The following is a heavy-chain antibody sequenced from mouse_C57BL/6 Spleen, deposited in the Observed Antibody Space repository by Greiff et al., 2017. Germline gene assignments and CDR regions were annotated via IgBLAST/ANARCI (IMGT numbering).Heavy chain of an antibody. D-gene: IGHD1-1*01. CDR2: IDPSDSYT. CDR1: CYTFTSYW. V-gene: IGHV1-69*01. J-gene: IGHJ3*01. CDR3: ARLEDYYGSSPFAY. Sequence: QVQLQQPGAELVMPGASVKLSCKASCYTFTSYWMHWVKQRPGQGLEWIGEIDPSDSYTNYNQKFKGKSTLTVDKSSSTAYMQLSSLTSEDSAVYYCARLEDYYGSSPFAYWGQGTLVTVSA.